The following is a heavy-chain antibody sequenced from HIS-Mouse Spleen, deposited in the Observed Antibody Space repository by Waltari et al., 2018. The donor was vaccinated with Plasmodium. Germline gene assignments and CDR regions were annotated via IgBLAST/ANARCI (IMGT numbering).Heavy chain of an antibody. CDR3: ARRGGSYYYFDY. CDR2: IYYSGST. J-gene: IGHJ4*02. Sequence: QLQLQESGPGLVKPSETLSLTSPVSGGSIRSSRYYWGWNRQPPGKGLEWIGSIYYSGSTYYNPSLKSRVTISVDTSKNQFSLKLSSVTAADTAVYYCARRGGSYYYFDYWGQGTLVTVSS. D-gene: IGHD1-26*01. CDR1: GGSIRSSRYY. V-gene: IGHV4-39*01.